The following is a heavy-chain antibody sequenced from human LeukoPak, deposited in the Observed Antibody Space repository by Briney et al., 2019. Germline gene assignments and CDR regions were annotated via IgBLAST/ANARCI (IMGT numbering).Heavy chain of an antibody. CDR3: ARGTLIQLWLTDY. CDR2: ISSSGSTI. CDR1: GFTFSSYE. J-gene: IGHJ4*02. V-gene: IGHV3-48*03. D-gene: IGHD5-18*01. Sequence: GGSLRLSCAASGFTFSSYEMNWVRQAPGKGLEWVSYISSSGSTIYYADSVKGRFTISRDNAKNSLYLQMNSLRAEDTAVYYCARGTLIQLWLTDYWGQGTLVTVSS.